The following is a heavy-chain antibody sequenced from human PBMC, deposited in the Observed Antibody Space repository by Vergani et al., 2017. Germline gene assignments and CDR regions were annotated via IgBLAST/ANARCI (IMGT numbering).Heavy chain of an antibody. Sequence: EVQLVESGGGLVQPGGSLKLSCAASGFTFSGSAMHWVRQASGKGLEWVGRIRSKANSYATAYAESVKGRFTISRDDSKNTAYLQMNSLKTEDTAVYYCARGASGDYVSSFDYWGQGTLVTVSS. CDR2: IRSKANSYAT. CDR3: ARGASGDYVSSFDY. CDR1: GFTFSGSA. J-gene: IGHJ4*02. V-gene: IGHV3-73*02. D-gene: IGHD4-17*01.